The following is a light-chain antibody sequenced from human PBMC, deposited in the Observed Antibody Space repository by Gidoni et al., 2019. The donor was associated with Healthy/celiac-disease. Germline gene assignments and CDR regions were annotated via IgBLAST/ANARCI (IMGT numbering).Light chain of an antibody. CDR1: QSISSY. J-gene: IGKJ1*01. Sequence: DIQMTQSPSPLSASVGDRVTITCRASQSISSYLNWYQQKPGKAPKLLIYAASSLQSGVPSRFSGSGSGTDFTLTISSLQPEDFATYYCQQSYSTHWTFGQGTKVEIK. CDR2: AAS. V-gene: IGKV1-39*01. CDR3: QQSYSTHWT.